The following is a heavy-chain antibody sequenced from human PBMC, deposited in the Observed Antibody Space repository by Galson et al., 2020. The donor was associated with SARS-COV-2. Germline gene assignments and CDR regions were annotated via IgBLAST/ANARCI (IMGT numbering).Heavy chain of an antibody. V-gene: IGHV3-11*06. CDR1: GFTFSDYY. CDR2: ISGGSIYT. Sequence: GGSLRLSCAASGFTFSDYYMSWIRQAPGKGLEWISYISGGSIYTDYADSVKGRFTISRDNAKNSLYLQMNSLRAEDTAVYYCASGYSVYDPFDYWGQGTLVTVSS. CDR3: ASGYSVYDPFDY. D-gene: IGHD5-12*01. J-gene: IGHJ4*02.